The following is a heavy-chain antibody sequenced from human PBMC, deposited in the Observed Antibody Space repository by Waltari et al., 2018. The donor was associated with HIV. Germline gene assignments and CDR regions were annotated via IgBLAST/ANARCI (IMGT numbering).Heavy chain of an antibody. CDR1: GYRFTGYW. CDR2: IDPSDSYI. D-gene: IGHD3-22*01. Sequence: EVQLVQSGAEVKKPGESLRIYCKGFGYRFTGYWLSWVRQMPGKGLEWMGRIDPSDSYINYSPSFQGHVTISADKSINTAYLQWSSLKASDSAMYYCARAQGMTMTVEVAFDIWGQGTMVTVSP. V-gene: IGHV5-10-1*01. CDR3: ARAQGMTMTVEVAFDI. J-gene: IGHJ3*02.